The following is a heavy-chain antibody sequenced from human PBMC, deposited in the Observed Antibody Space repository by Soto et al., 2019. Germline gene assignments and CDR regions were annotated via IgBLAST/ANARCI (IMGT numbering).Heavy chain of an antibody. J-gene: IGHJ3*01. CDR1: GDSISSHKW. Sequence: QVQLQESGPGLVKPSGTLSLTCSVSGDSISSHKWWTWLRQPPGKGLEWIGDLLHGGTTNYNPPLTSRVTLSVDTSQNLFSLPLTSVTAADMGIYYCAYSTGWYRHDVWGQGTSVTVSS. D-gene: IGHD6-19*01. V-gene: IGHV4-4*02. CDR3: AYSTGWYRHDV. CDR2: LLHGGTT.